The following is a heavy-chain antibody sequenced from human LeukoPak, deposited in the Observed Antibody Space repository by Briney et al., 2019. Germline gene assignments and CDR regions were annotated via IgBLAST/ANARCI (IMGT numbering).Heavy chain of an antibody. CDR3: ARGCRGGVVVPAAMIIAARRRRDYYCYYMDV. D-gene: IGHD2-2*01. V-gene: IGHV1-8*01. CDR1: GDTFTSYD. J-gene: IGHJ6*03. CDR2: INPNSGNT. Sequence: ASVKVSCKASGDTFTSYDINWVRQATGQGLEWMGWINPNSGNTGYAQKFQGRVTITRNTSISTAYMELSSLRSEDTAVYYCARGCRGGVVVPAAMIIAARRRRDYYCYYMDVWGKGTTVTVSS.